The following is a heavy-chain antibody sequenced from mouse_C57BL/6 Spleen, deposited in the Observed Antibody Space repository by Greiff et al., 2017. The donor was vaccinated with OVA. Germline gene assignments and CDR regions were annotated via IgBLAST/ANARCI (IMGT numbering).Heavy chain of an antibody. CDR2: IYPGSGST. D-gene: IGHD1-1*01. V-gene: IGHV1-55*01. Sequence: QVQLQQPGAELVKPGASVKMSCKASGYTFTSYWITWVKQRPGQGLEWIGDIYPGSGSTNYNEKFKSKATLTVDTSSSTAYMQLSSLTSEDSAVYYCARRGYGSNYEFAYWGQGTLVTVSA. CDR1: GYTFTSYW. CDR3: ARRGYGSNYEFAY. J-gene: IGHJ3*01.